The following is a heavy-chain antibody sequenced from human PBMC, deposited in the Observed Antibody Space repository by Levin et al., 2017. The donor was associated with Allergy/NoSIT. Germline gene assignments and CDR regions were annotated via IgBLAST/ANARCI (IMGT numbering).Heavy chain of an antibody. J-gene: IGHJ4*02. CDR3: AAGFGGYCSGGSCDPHVD. V-gene: IGHV4-39*01. D-gene: IGHD2-15*01. CDR2: FYYSGST. Sequence: SETLSLTCTVSGGPISSSSYYWGWLRQPPGKGLEWIGSFYYSGSTYYNPSLKSRVAISVETSKNQFSLKLSSVTDAGTAVYYCAAGFGGYCSGGSCDPHVDWGQGTLVTVSS. CDR1: GGPISSSSYY.